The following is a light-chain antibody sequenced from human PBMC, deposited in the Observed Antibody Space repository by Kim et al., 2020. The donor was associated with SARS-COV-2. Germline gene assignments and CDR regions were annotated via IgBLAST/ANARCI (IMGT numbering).Light chain of an antibody. V-gene: IGKV1-5*03. CDR2: KAS. CDR1: QSISDW. Sequence: SASVGDSVTITCRASQSISDWLAWYQQKPGKAPNLLIYKASTVESGVPSRFSGIGSGTEFSLTIASLQPDDFATYYCHHYNSYPYTFGQGTKLEI. J-gene: IGKJ2*01. CDR3: HHYNSYPYT.